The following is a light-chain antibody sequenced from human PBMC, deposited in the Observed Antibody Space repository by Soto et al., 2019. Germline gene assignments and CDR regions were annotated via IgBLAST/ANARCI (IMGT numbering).Light chain of an antibody. V-gene: IGKV3-20*01. CDR2: RAS. CDR1: QRVKKNF. Sequence: EIVLTQSPGALSLSPGERATLSCRASQRVKKNFLAWYQQRPGQAPRLLIHRASTRATGIPDRFAGSVSGTDFTLSINRLEPEDFAVYYCQQYGSSPETFGQGTKLEIK. CDR3: QQYGSSPET. J-gene: IGKJ2*01.